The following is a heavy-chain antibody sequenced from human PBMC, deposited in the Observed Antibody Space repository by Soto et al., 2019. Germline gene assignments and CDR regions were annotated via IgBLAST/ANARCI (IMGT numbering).Heavy chain of an antibody. CDR2: ISSSSSYI. CDR1: GFTFSSYI. J-gene: IGHJ6*02. V-gene: IGHV3-21*01. Sequence: GGSLRLSCAASGFTFSSYIMNWVRQAPGKGLEWVSSISSSSSYIYYADSVKGRFTISRDNAKNSLYLQMNSLRAEDTAVYYCARDILSGEDYYYGMDVWGQGTTVTVSS. CDR3: ARDILSGEDYYYGMDV. D-gene: IGHD3-10*01.